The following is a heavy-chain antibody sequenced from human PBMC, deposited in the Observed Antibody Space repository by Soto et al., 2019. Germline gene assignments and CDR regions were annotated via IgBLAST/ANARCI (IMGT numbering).Heavy chain of an antibody. CDR3: ARGVVPAANSLYYYYGMDV. D-gene: IGHD2-2*01. Sequence: SETLSLTCTVSGGSISSGDYYWSWIRQPPGKGLEWIGYIYYSGSTYYNPSLKSRVTISVDTSKNQFSLKLSSVTAADTSVYYCARGVVPAANSLYYYYGMDVWGQGTTVTVSS. V-gene: IGHV4-30-4*01. CDR2: IYYSGST. CDR1: GGSISSGDYY. J-gene: IGHJ6*02.